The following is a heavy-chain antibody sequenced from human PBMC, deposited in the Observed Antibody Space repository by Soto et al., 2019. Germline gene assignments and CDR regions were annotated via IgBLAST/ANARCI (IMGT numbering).Heavy chain of an antibody. J-gene: IGHJ4*02. CDR1: GYTFNSHE. Sequence: GGSLRLSCVASGYTFNSHEMNWVRQAPGKGLEWISSISGSGTTNYAESVKGRFTISRDNAHKSLFLEMKDLRVEDAAVYYCARGGIHWGQGTLVTVSS. V-gene: IGHV3-48*03. D-gene: IGHD3-16*01. CDR2: ISGSGTT. CDR3: ARGGIH.